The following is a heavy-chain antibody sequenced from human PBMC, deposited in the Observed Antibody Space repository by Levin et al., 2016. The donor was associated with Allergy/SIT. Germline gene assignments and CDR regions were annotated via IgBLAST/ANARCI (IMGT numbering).Heavy chain of an antibody. J-gene: IGHJ6*02. CDR3: ARLPSETYPDYYYYYGMDV. D-gene: IGHD3-3*01. V-gene: IGHV4-39*01. CDR2: IYYSGST. Sequence: SETLSLTCTVSGGSISSSSYYWGWIRQPPGKGLEWIGSIYYSGSTYYNPSLKSRVTISVDTSKNQFSLKLSSVTAADTAVYYCARLPSETYPDYYYYYGMDVWGQGTTVTVSS. CDR1: GGSISSSSYY.